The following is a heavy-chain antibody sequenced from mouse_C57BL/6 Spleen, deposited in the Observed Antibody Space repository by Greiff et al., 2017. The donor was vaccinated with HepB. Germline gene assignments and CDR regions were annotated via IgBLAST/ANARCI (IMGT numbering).Heavy chain of an antibody. V-gene: IGHV1-64*01. Sequence: QVQLKQPGAELVKPGASVKLSCKASGYTFTSYWMHWVKQRPGQGLEWIGMIHPTSGSTNYNEKFKSKATLTVDKSSSTAYMQLSSLTSEDSAVYYCARGQLTGTYFDVWGTGTTVTVSS. CDR3: ARGQLTGTYFDV. CDR2: IHPTSGST. J-gene: IGHJ1*03. CDR1: GYTFTSYW. D-gene: IGHD4-1*01.